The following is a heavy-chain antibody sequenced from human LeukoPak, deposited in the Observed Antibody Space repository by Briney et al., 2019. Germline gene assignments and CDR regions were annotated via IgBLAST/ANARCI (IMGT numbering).Heavy chain of an antibody. CDR1: GFPFSNYH. CDR3: ATDLGWSDSPPDY. V-gene: IGHV3-48*04. D-gene: IGHD1-26*01. J-gene: IGHJ4*01. CDR2: ITNSGTST. Sequence: GGSLRLSCAASGFPFSNYHMNWVRQAPGQGLECVSYITNSGTSTSYADSVKGRFTISRDNAKNSVYLQMTSLRVEDTAVYYCATDLGWSDSPPDYWGQGILVAVSS.